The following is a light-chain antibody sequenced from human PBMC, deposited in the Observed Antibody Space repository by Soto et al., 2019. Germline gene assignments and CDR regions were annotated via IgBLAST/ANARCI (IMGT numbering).Light chain of an antibody. J-gene: IGKJ1*01. CDR3: QQYNNWPRT. Sequence: EIGMTQSPATLSVSPGERATLSCSASQSVSSNLAWYQHKPGQAPRLLIYGASTRATGIPAMFSGSGSGTEFTLTICSLQSENFAVYYCQQYNNWPRTFGQGTKVDIK. CDR1: QSVSSN. V-gene: IGKV3-15*01. CDR2: GAS.